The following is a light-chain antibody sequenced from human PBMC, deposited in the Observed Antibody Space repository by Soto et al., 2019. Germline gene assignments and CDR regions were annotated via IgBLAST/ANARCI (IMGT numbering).Light chain of an antibody. CDR3: QQFSSYPLT. CDR2: DAS. CDR1: QSVSSY. Sequence: EIVWAQSPATLCLSPGERATLPCRASQSVSSYLAWYQQKPGQAPRLLIYDASNRATGIPARFSGSGSGTDFTLTISRLEPEDFAVYYCQQFSSYPLTFGGGTKVDI. V-gene: IGKV3-11*01. J-gene: IGKJ4*01.